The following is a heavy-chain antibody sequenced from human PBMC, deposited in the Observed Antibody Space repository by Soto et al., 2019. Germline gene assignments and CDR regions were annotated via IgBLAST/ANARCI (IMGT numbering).Heavy chain of an antibody. J-gene: IGHJ4*02. CDR3: ASVYGSGSPTQGSASDY. Sequence: GGSLRLSCAASGFTFSSYAMSWVRQAPGKGLEWVSAISGSGGSTYYADSVKGRFTISRDNSKNTLYLQMNCLRAEDTAVYYCASVYGSGSPTQGSASDYWGQGTLVTVSS. V-gene: IGHV3-23*01. D-gene: IGHD3-10*01. CDR2: ISGSGGST. CDR1: GFTFSSYA.